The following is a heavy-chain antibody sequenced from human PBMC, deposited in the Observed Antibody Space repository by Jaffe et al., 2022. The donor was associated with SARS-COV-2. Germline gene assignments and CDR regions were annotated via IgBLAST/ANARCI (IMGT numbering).Heavy chain of an antibody. V-gene: IGHV3-23*01. J-gene: IGHJ5*02. CDR1: GFTFSSYA. D-gene: IGHD3-22*01. CDR3: AKDNYYDSSGYEIPQTVNWFDP. Sequence: EVQLLESGGGLVQPGGSLRLSCAASGFTFSSYAMSWVRQAPGKGLEWVSAISGSGGSTYYADSVKGRFTISRDNSKNTLYLQMNSLRAEDTAVYYCAKDNYYDSSGYEIPQTVNWFDPWGQGTLVTVSS. CDR2: ISGSGGST.